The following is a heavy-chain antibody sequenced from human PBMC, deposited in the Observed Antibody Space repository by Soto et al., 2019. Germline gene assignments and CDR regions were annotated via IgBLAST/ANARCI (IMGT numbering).Heavy chain of an antibody. J-gene: IGHJ5*02. CDR3: ARGLPPYSSSWHKWFDP. Sequence: QVQLQQWGAGLLKPSETLSLTCAVYGGSFSGYYWSWIRQPPGKGLEWIGEINHSGSTNYNPSLKSRVTISVDTSKNQLSLKLSSVTAADTAVYYCARGLPPYSSSWHKWFDPWGQGTLVTVSS. CDR1: GGSFSGYY. V-gene: IGHV4-34*01. CDR2: INHSGST. D-gene: IGHD6-13*01.